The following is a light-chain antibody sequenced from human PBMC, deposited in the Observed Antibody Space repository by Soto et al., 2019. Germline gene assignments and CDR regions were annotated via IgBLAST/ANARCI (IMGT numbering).Light chain of an antibody. V-gene: IGKV3-20*01. J-gene: IGKJ1*01. CDR3: QQYERFWT. CDR2: GAS. CDR1: QSISSTF. Sequence: EIVLTQSPGTLSLSPGEGATLSCRASQSISSTFLAWYQHKPGQAPRVLIYGASRRAAGIPDRFSGSGSGTDFTLTISRLEPEDFAVYYCQQYERFWTFGQGTKVEMK.